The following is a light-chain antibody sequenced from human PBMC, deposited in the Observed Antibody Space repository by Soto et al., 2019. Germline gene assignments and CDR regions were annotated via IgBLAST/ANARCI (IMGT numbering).Light chain of an antibody. CDR2: GAS. CDR1: QSVSSN. J-gene: IGKJ1*01. CDR3: QQYNDWPRT. V-gene: IGKV3-15*01. Sequence: EIVLTQSPATLSLSPGERGTLSWWASQSVSSNLAWYQQKPGQAPRLLIYGASTRATGIPARFSGSGSGTEFTLTISSLQSEDFAVYYCQQYNDWPRTFGQGTKVDI.